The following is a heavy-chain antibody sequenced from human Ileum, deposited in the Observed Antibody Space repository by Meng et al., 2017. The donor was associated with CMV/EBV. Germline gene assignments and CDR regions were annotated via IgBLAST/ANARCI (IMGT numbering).Heavy chain of an antibody. Sequence: LPRRESGPGLVTPSETLSLTCTVSGDSISSDTFFWGWIRQPPGKGLEWIGSLSYSGTTFYNPSLKSRVTLSVDTSKNQFSLKLNSVTAADTAVYYCARDCCGYRSWFDPWGQGALVTVPQ. D-gene: IGHD5-12*01. CDR1: GDSISSDTFF. V-gene: IGHV4-39*07. CDR3: ARDCCGYRSWFDP. J-gene: IGHJ5*02. CDR2: LSYSGTT.